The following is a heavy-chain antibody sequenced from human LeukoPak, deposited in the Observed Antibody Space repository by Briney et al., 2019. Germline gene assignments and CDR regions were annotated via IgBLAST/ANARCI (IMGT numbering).Heavy chain of an antibody. J-gene: IGHJ4*02. CDR3: ARVAAKTVEY. V-gene: IGHV4-59*12. D-gene: IGHD2-15*01. CDR1: GFTFSSYG. CDR2: IYYSGKT. Sequence: GSLRLSCAASGFTFSSYGMHWVRQAPGKGLEWIGNIYYSGKTDYNPSLKSRVTISVDTSKNQFSLKLSSVTAADTAVYYCARVAAKTVEYWGQGTLVTVSS.